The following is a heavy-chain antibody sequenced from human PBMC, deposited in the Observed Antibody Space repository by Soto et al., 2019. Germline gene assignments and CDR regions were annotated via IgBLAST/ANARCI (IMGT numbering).Heavy chain of an antibody. CDR3: ARPGYYDSSGFFNFDH. CDR2: IYPDDSDT. CDR1: GYKFPTYW. D-gene: IGHD3-22*01. V-gene: IGHV5-51*01. Sequence: GESLKLFCQTSGYKFPTYWIGWVRQLPGKGLEWMGIIYPDDSDTRYSPSFQGQVTISADKSFTTVYLQWNSLKASDTAIYYCARPGYYDSSGFFNFDHWGQGTLVTVSS. J-gene: IGHJ4*02.